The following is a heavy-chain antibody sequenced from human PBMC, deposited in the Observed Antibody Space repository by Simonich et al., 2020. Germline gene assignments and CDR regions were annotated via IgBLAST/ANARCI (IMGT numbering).Heavy chain of an antibody. J-gene: IGHJ4*02. Sequence: EVQLLESGGGLVQTGGSLRRSCAASGCTFSSTAMSWVRQVPGKGVEWVSDISGSGGSTYYADSVKGRLTISRDNSKNTLYLQMNSLRAEDTAVYYCATYYFDYWGQGTLVTVSS. CDR2: ISGSGGST. V-gene: IGHV3-23*01. CDR1: GCTFSSTA. CDR3: ATYYFDY.